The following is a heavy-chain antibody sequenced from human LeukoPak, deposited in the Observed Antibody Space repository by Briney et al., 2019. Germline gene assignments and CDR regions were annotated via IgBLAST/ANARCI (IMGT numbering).Heavy chain of an antibody. CDR1: GGTFSSYA. CDR3: ASGLLSSGWYPDAFDI. V-gene: IGHV1-69*13. J-gene: IGHJ3*02. D-gene: IGHD6-19*01. CDR2: IIPIFGTA. Sequence: GASVKVSCKASGGTFSSYAISWVRQAPGQGLEWMGGIIPIFGTANYAQKFQGGVTITADESTSTAYMELSSLRSEDTAVYYCASGLLSSGWYPDAFDIWGQGTMVTVSS.